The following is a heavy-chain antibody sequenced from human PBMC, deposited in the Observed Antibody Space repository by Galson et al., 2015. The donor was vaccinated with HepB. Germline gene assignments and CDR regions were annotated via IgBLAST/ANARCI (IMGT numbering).Heavy chain of an antibody. J-gene: IGHJ4*02. V-gene: IGHV4-34*01. D-gene: IGHD6-6*01. Sequence: LSLTCAVYGGSFSGYYWSWIRQPPWKGLEWIGEINHGGSTNYSPSLKSRVTISVDTSKNQFSLKLSSVTAADTAVYYCATGLGRPADYWGQGTLVTVSS. CDR2: INHGGST. CDR3: ATGLGRPADY. CDR1: GGSFSGYY.